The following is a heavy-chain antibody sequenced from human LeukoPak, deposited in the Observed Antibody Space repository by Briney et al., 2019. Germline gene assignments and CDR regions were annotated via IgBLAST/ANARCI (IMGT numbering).Heavy chain of an antibody. V-gene: IGHV1-69*13. CDR3: AATGPYCSSTSCYRGGYFDY. CDR2: IIPIFGTA. CDR1: GGTFSSYA. D-gene: IGHD2-2*02. Sequence: ASVKVSCKASGGTFSSYAISWVRQAPRQGLEWMGGIIPIFGTANYAQKFQGRVTITADESTSTAYMELSSLRSEDTAVYYCAATGPYCSSTSCYRGGYFDYWGQGTLVTVSS. J-gene: IGHJ4*02.